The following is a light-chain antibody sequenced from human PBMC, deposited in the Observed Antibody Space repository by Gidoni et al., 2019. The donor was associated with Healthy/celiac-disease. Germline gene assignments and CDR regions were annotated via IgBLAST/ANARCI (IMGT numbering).Light chain of an antibody. V-gene: IGKV4-1*01. Sequence: DFVMTQSPDSLAVSLGERATINCKSSQSVLYSSNNKDYLAWYQQKAGQPPKLLFNWASTRESGVPDRFSGSGSGTDFTLTISSLQAEDVAVYYCQHYYSTPHTFGQGTKLEIK. CDR3: QHYYSTPHT. CDR1: QSVLYSSNNKDY. CDR2: WAS. J-gene: IGKJ2*01.